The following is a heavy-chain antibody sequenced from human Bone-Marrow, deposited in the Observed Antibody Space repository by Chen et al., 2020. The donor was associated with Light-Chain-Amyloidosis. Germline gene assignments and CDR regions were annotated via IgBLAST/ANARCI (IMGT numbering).Heavy chain of an antibody. D-gene: IGHD5-12*01. CDR1: GYTFPNYW. CDR3: ARRRDGYNFDY. V-gene: IGHV5-51*01. Sequence: EVQLEQSGPEGKKHGESLKIYCKGSGYTFPNYWIGRVRQMPGKGLEWMGVIYPDDSDARYSPSFEGQVTISADKSITTAYLQWRSLKASDTAMYYCARRRDGYNFDYWGQGTLVTVSS. J-gene: IGHJ4*02. CDR2: IYPDDSDA.